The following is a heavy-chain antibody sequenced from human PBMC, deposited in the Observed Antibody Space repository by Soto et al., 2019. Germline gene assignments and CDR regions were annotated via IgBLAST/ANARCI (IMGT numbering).Heavy chain of an antibody. D-gene: IGHD2-2*01. J-gene: IGHJ5*02. CDR2: IYHTGGR. CDR1: GDSINNTYW. CDR3: GAYCSRTYCCDWFDP. Sequence: QVQLQQSGPGLVKPSGTLSLTCFVSGDSINNTYWWSWVRQAPEKGLEWIGEIYHTGGRSYMPSLRGRITLSVDTSKNQFSLRLSSVTAADTAVYYCGAYCSRTYCCDWFDPWGQGTLVTVSS. V-gene: IGHV4-4*02.